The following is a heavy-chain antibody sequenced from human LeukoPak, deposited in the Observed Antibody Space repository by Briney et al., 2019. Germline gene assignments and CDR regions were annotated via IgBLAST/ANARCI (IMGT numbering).Heavy chain of an antibody. D-gene: IGHD6-6*01. CDR3: ARIGYSSSSMDY. J-gene: IGHJ4*02. CDR2: TNQDGSVK. V-gene: IGHV3-7*01. CDR1: GFTFSNYW. Sequence: GGSLRLSCAASGFTFSNYWMSWVRQAPGKGLEWVANTNQDGSVKYYVDSVKGRFTISRDNAKNSLYLRVNSLRAEDTAIYYCARIGYSSSSMDYWGQGTLVTVSS.